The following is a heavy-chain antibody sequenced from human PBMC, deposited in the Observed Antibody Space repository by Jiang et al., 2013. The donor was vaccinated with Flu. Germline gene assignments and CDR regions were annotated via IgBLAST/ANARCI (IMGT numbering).Heavy chain of an antibody. Sequence: GSGLVKPSGTVSLTCTVSGVSISNTNYYWGWIRQPPGKGLEWIGSIYYTGGTYYNPSLKSRVSISVDTSRDQFSLKLNSVSAADTAVYYCARLLTGEXYFDYWGQGTLVTVSS. J-gene: IGHJ4*02. CDR2: IYYTGGT. V-gene: IGHV4-39*01. CDR1: GVSISNTNYY. CDR3: ARLLTGEXYFDY. D-gene: IGHD7-27*01.